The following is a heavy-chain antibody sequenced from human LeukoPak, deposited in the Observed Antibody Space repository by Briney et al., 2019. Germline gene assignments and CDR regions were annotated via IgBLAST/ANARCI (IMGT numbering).Heavy chain of an antibody. CDR2: INPSGGST. D-gene: IGHD6-13*01. J-gene: IGHJ6*02. Sequence: ASVKVSCKASGYTFTSYYMHWVRQAPGQRLEWMGIINPSGGSTSYAQKFQGRVTMTRDTSTSTVYMELSSLRSEDTAVYYCARTGYSSSWYYSVYYYYGMDVWGQGTTVTVSS. CDR3: ARTGYSSSWYYSVYYYYGMDV. V-gene: IGHV1-46*01. CDR1: GYTFTSYY.